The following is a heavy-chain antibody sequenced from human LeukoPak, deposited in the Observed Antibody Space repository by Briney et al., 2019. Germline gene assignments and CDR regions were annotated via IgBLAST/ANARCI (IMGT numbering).Heavy chain of an antibody. CDR2: IYYSGST. Sequence: PSETLSLTCTVSGGSISSGDYYWSWIRQPPGTGLEWIGYIYYSGSTYYNPSLKSRVTISVDTSKNQFSLKLSSVTAADTAVYYCARDRGGGYYFDYWGQGTLVTVSS. J-gene: IGHJ4*02. CDR1: GGSISSGDYY. CDR3: ARDRGGGYYFDY. D-gene: IGHD5-12*01. V-gene: IGHV4-30-4*01.